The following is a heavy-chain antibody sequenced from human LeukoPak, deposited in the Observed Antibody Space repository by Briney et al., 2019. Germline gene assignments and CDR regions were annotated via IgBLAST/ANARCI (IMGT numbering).Heavy chain of an antibody. J-gene: IGHJ4*02. CDR2: INPNSGGT. V-gene: IGHV1-2*02. CDR3: ARSKGVGPVLVDETT. D-gene: IGHD1/OR15-1a*01. CDR1: GYTFTGYY. Sequence: GASVKVSCKASGYTFTGYYMHWVRQAPGQGLEWMGWINPNSGGTNYAQKFQGRVTMTRDTSISTAYMELSRLRSDDTAVYYCARSKGVGPVLVDETTWGQGTLVTVSS.